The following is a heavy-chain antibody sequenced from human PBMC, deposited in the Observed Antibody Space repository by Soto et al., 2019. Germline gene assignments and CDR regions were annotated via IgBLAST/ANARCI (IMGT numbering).Heavy chain of an antibody. CDR1: DGSINNGDW. CDR3: ATRGIVGPIY. Sequence: QVQLQESGTGLVEPSGTLSLTCNVYDGSINNGDWCSWVRQPPGKGLEWIGEVYHNGNTNYNASLXXRVNGSVDKSRNQFSLRLTSVTPADTAVYYCATRGIVGPIYWGQGTLVTVSS. CDR2: VYHNGNT. V-gene: IGHV4-4*02. D-gene: IGHD1-26*01. J-gene: IGHJ4*02.